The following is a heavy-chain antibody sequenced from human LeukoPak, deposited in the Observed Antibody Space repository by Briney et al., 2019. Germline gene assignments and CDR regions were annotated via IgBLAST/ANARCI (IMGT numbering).Heavy chain of an antibody. V-gene: IGHV4-61*02. CDR1: GGSISSGSYY. Sequence: PSETLSLTCTVSGGSISSGSYYWSWIRQPAGRGLEWIGRIYTSGSTNYNPSLKSRVTISVDTSKNQFSLKLSSVTAADTAVYYCARSRAEILARWLPREDAFDIWGQGTMVTVSS. CDR2: IYTSGST. CDR3: ARSRAEILARWLPREDAFDI. J-gene: IGHJ3*02. D-gene: IGHD5-24*01.